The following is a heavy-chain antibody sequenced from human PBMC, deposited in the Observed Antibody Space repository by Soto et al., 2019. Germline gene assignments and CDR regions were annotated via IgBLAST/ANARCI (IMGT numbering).Heavy chain of an antibody. J-gene: IGHJ6*03. Sequence: GGSLRLSCAASGFTFSGSAMHWVRQASGEGLEWVGRIRSKGNNYATAYGASLKGRFTISRDDSKNTAYLQMNSLNTEDTAVYYCSRQASDFWSGKPQYYMDVWGKGTTVTVSS. D-gene: IGHD3-3*01. CDR3: SRQASDFWSGKPQYYMDV. CDR1: GFTFSGSA. CDR2: IRSKGNNYAT. V-gene: IGHV3-73*01.